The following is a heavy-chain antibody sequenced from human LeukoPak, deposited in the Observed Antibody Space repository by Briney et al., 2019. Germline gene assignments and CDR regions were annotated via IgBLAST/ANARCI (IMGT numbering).Heavy chain of an antibody. CDR2: ISPNSGGT. CDR3: ARDDGYCTNDVCLATIGHFDY. V-gene: IGHV1-2*02. Sequence: ASVKVSCKASGYTFTGYYIHWVRQAPGQGLEWMGWISPNSGGTKYAQKFQGRVTMTRDTSISTANMELSRLRSDDTAVYYCARDDGYCTNDVCLATIGHFDYWGQGTLVTVSS. CDR1: GYTFTGYY. D-gene: IGHD2-8*01. J-gene: IGHJ4*02.